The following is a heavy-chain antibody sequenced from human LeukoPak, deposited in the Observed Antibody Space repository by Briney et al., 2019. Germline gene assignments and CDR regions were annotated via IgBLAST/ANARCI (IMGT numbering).Heavy chain of an antibody. V-gene: IGHV1-69*04. CDR2: VIPILGIA. CDR1: GGTFSSYA. CDR3: ARSGSNKYYFDY. J-gene: IGHJ4*02. Sequence: SVKVSCKASGGTFSSYAISWVRQAPGQGLEWMGRVIPILGIANYAQKFQGRVTITADKSTSTAYMELSSLRSEDTAVYYCARSGSNKYYFDYWGQGTLVTVSS. D-gene: IGHD3-10*01.